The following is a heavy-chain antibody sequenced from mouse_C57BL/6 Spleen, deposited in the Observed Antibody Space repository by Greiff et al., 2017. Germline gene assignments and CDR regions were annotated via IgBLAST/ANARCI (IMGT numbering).Heavy chain of an antibody. CDR1: GYTFTSYW. V-gene: IGHV1-69*01. D-gene: IGHD6-1*01. J-gene: IGHJ1*03. CDR2: IDPSDSYT. CDR3: ARWCSTSYWYFDV. Sequence: VQLQQPGAELVMPGASVKLSCKASGYTFTSYWMHWVKQRPGQGLEWIGEIDPSDSYTNYNQKFKGKSTLTVDKSSSTAYMQLSSLTSEDSAVYYCARWCSTSYWYFDVWGTGTTVTVSS.